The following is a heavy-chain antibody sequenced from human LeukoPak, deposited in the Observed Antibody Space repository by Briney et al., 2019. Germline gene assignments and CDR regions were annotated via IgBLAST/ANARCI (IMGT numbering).Heavy chain of an antibody. Sequence: SVKVSCKASGGTFSSYAISWVRQAPGQGLEWMGGIIPIFGTANYAQKFKGRVTITTDESTSTAYMELSSLRSEDTAVYYCATSYDSSGYYPTRGQGTLVTVSS. CDR2: IIPIFGTA. CDR3: ATSYDSSGYYPT. V-gene: IGHV1-69*05. D-gene: IGHD3-22*01. J-gene: IGHJ4*02. CDR1: GGTFSSYA.